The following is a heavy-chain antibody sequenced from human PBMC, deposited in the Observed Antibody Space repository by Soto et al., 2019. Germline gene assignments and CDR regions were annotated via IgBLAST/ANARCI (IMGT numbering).Heavy chain of an antibody. Sequence: QPGGSLRLSCAASGFAFSTYAMTWVRQAPGKGLEWVSVISGSGGRSYYADSVTGRFTISRDNSKNTLFLQMNGLRAEDTAVYYCAKVTKRAAAGRYEYYKYGMDVWGQGTTVTVS. CDR1: GFAFSTYA. CDR2: ISGSGGRS. D-gene: IGHD6-13*01. CDR3: AKVTKRAAAGRYEYYKYGMDV. V-gene: IGHV3-23*01. J-gene: IGHJ6*02.